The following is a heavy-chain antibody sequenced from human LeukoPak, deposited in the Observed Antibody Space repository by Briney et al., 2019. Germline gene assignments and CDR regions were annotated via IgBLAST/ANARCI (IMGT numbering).Heavy chain of an antibody. CDR2: IYHSGST. V-gene: IGHV4-4*02. CDR1: GGSISSSNW. D-gene: IGHD3-10*01. CDR3: ARDYPYGSGSYYVSPRDRP. J-gene: IGHJ5*02. Sequence: PSGTLSLTCAVSGGSISSSNWWSWVRQPPRKGLEWIGEIYHSGSTYDNPSLKSRVTISVDTSKNQFSLKLSSVTAADTAVYYCARDYPYGSGSYYVSPRDRPWGQGTLVTVSS.